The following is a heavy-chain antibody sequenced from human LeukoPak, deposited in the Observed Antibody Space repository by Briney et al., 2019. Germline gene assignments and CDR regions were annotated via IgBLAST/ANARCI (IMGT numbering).Heavy chain of an antibody. V-gene: IGHV3-48*04. CDR3: ATDFNKGFDP. CDR2: ISSSSGII. Sequence: QPGGSLRLSCAASGFTFSNYNMNWVRQAPGKGLEWVSYISSSSGIIYYADSVKGRFTISRDNAKNSLYLQMDSLRVEDTAVYYCATDFNKGFDPWGQGTLVTVSS. CDR1: GFTFSNYN. J-gene: IGHJ5*02. D-gene: IGHD1/OR15-1a*01.